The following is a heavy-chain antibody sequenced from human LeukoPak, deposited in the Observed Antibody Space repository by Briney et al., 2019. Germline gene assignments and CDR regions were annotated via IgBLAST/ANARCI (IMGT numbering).Heavy chain of an antibody. D-gene: IGHD5-24*01. CDR1: GYAFTDYY. CDR2: INPNTGGT. CDR3: SRDTTMARWFDP. J-gene: IGHJ5*02. V-gene: IGHV1-2*02. Sequence: ASVKVSCKASGYAFTDYYLHWMRQAPGQALEWMGWINPNTGGTNYAPRFQDRVIMTRDTSITTAYMELTSLRSDDTAVYYCSRDTTMARWFDPWGQGTLVTVSS.